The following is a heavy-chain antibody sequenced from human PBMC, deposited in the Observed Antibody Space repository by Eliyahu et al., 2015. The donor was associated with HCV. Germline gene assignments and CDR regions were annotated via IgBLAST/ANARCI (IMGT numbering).Heavy chain of an antibody. V-gene: IGHV3-9*01. CDR2: ISWNSGSI. Sequence: EVQLVESGGGLIQPGRSLRLSCAAXGFTFXDHAMHXXRQAPGKGLEWVSGISWNSGSIGYADSVKGRFTISRDNAKNSLYLQMNSLRAEDTAFYYCAKDLYPALEPGAFDIWGQGTMVTVSS. CDR1: GFTFXDHA. CDR3: AKDLYPALEPGAFDI. D-gene: IGHD1-1*01. J-gene: IGHJ3*02.